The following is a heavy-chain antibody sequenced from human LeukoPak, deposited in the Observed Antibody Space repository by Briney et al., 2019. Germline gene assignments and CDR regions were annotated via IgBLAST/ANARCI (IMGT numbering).Heavy chain of an antibody. CDR2: IYYSGST. CDR3: ARVYYSNSYDYWYFDL. V-gene: IGHV4-61*01. Sequence: SETLSLTCTVSGGSISRSSYYWSWIRQPPGKGLDWIGYIYYSGSTNYNPSLKSRVTISVDTSKNQFSLKLSSVTAADTAVYYCARVYYSNSYDYWYFDLWGRGTLVTVSS. D-gene: IGHD6-13*01. J-gene: IGHJ2*01. CDR1: GGSISRSSYY.